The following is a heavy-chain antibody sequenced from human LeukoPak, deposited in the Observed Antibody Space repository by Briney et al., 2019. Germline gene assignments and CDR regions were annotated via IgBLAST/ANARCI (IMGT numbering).Heavy chain of an antibody. CDR1: GYTFTGYY. Sequence: SVKVSCKASGYTFTGYYMHWVRQAPGQGLEWMGWINPNSGGTNYAQKFQGRVTMTRDTSISTAYMELSRLRSDDTAVYYCARDRGRVVVGAPTVFDYWGQGTLVTVSS. V-gene: IGHV1-2*02. D-gene: IGHD2-15*01. CDR3: ARDRGRVVVGAPTVFDY. CDR2: INPNSGGT. J-gene: IGHJ4*02.